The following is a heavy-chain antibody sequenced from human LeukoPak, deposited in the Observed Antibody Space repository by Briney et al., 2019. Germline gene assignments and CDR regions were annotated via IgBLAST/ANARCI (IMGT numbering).Heavy chain of an antibody. CDR1: GFTFSTFS. D-gene: IGHD3-22*01. CDR3: ASYYDSSGYDY. CDR2: ISSSSSYI. V-gene: IGHV3-21*01. J-gene: IGHJ4*02. Sequence: GALRLSCAASGFTFSTFSMNWVRQAPGKGLEWVSSISSSSSYIYYADSVKGRFTISRDNAKNSLYLQMNSLRAEDTAVYYCASYYDSSGYDYWGQGTLVTVSS.